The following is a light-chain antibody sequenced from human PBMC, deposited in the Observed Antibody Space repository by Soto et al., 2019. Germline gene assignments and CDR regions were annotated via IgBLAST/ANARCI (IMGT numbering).Light chain of an antibody. CDR2: DAS. J-gene: IGKJ4*01. Sequence: DIQMTQSPSTLSASVGDRVTITCRASQSISSWLAWYQQKPGKAPKLLIYDASSLESEVPSRFSGSGSGTEFTLTISSLQPDDFATYYYQQYNSYSLTFGGGTKVDIK. CDR1: QSISSW. V-gene: IGKV1-5*01. CDR3: QQYNSYSLT.